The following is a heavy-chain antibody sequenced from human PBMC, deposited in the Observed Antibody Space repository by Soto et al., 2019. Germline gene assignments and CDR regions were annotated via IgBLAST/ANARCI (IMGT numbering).Heavy chain of an antibody. Sequence: EVHLVESGGGLVQPGGSLRLSCAASGFTVSSKYMSWVRQAPGKGLEWVSLIQSGGPTYYADSVKGRFTISRDPSENTLHLQMASLRAEDTAVYYCARDDVLCDGGRCYGVPLDVWGKWTTVTLSS. D-gene: IGHD2-15*01. V-gene: IGHV3-66*01. CDR2: IQSGGPT. J-gene: IGHJ6*04. CDR3: ARDDVLCDGGRCYGVPLDV. CDR1: GFTVSSKY.